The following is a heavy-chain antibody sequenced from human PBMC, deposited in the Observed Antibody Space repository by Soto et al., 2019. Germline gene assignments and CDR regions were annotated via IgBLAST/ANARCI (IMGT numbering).Heavy chain of an antibody. CDR3: AKDQRRYCSGGSCPFDY. J-gene: IGHJ4*02. D-gene: IGHD2-15*01. V-gene: IGHV3-30*18. CDR1: GFTFSSYG. Sequence: QVQLVESGGGVVKPGRSLRLSCAASGFTFSSYGMHWVRQAPGKGLEWVAVISYDGSNKYYANSVKGRFTISRDNSKNTLNLQMNSLRAEDTAFYYCAKDQRRYCSGGSCPFDYWGQGTLVTVSS. CDR2: ISYDGSNK.